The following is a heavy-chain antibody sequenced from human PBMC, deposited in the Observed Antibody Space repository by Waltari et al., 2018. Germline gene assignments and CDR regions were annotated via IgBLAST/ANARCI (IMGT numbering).Heavy chain of an antibody. D-gene: IGHD3-22*01. CDR3: VRDQLPTDSSGYSADYFDR. J-gene: IGHJ4*02. CDR2: IHHSGST. V-gene: IGHV4-38-2*02. Sequence: QVHLQESGPGPVNPSETLSLTCAVSGYSIRSGYHWGWLRRTPGKGLEWIGSIHHSGSTYDSSSLKSRVTLSIDTAESRFSLKLSSVTAADTAIYYCVRDQLPTDSSGYSADYFDRWGQGTLVTVSS. CDR1: GYSIRSGYH.